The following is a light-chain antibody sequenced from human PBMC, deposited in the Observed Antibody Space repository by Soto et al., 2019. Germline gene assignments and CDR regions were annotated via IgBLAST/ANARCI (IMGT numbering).Light chain of an antibody. CDR2: DAS. J-gene: IGKJ2*01. V-gene: IGKV3-11*01. CDR1: QRVSSY. Sequence: EIVLTQSPATLSLSPGERATLSCRASQRVSSYLAWYQQKPGQAPRLLIYDASNRATGIPARFSGSGSGTHFTLTISSLEPQDFAVYSCQQTATFGQGTKLQIK. CDR3: QQTAT.